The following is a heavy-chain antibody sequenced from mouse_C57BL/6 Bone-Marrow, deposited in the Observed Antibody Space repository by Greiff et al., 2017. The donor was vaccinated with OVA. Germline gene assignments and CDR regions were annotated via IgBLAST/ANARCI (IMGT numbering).Heavy chain of an antibody. J-gene: IGHJ4*01. CDR3: ARYSNYDYAMDY. D-gene: IGHD2-5*01. CDR2: IYPGDGDT. Sequence: QVQLQPSGAELVKPGASVKISCKASGYAFSSYWMNWVKQRPGKGLEWIGQIYPGDGDTNYNGKFKGKATLTADKSSSTAYMQLSSLTSEDSAVYCWARYSNYDYAMDYWGQGTSVTVSS. V-gene: IGHV1-80*01. CDR1: GYAFSSYW.